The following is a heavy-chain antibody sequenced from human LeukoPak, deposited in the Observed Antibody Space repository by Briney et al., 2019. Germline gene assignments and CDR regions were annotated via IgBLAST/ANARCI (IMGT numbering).Heavy chain of an antibody. J-gene: IGHJ4*02. CDR1: GFSFSTNS. CDR2: ISSNSATT. D-gene: IGHD1-26*01. Sequence: GGSLRLSCAASGFSFSTNSMNWVRQVPGKGLEWISYISSNSATTYYADSVKGRFTISRDNAKNSLYLHMNSLRADDMAVYYCARDTRSLIDYWGQGTLVTVSS. CDR3: ARDTRSLIDY. V-gene: IGHV3-48*01.